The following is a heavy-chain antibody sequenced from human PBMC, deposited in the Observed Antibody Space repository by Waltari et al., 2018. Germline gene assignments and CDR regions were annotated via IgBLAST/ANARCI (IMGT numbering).Heavy chain of an antibody. D-gene: IGHD2-21*02. CDR2: IYYNGNT. V-gene: IGHV4-59*02. CDR3: AREIYGGNSRPYDH. J-gene: IGHJ4*02. CDR1: GGSVNSYY. Sequence: QVQLQESGPGLVKPSETLSLTCTVSGGSVNSYYWSWIRQPPGKGLDWIGHIYYNGNTAYNPSLKSRVTILVDTSKNQVSLKLTSVTAADTALYFCAREIYGGNSRPYDHWGQGTLVTVAS.